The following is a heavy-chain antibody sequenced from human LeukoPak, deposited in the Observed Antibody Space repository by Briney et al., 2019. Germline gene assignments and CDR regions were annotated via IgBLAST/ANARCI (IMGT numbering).Heavy chain of an antibody. V-gene: IGHV3-30*03. Sequence: PGGSLRLSCAASGFTFSSYGMHWVRQAPGKGLEWVAVISYDGSNKYYAGSVKGRFTISRDNSKNTLYLQMNSLRAEDTAVYYCALAMGYGGLDYWGQGTLVTVSS. CDR2: ISYDGSNK. CDR1: GFTFSSYG. J-gene: IGHJ4*02. D-gene: IGHD4-23*01. CDR3: ALAMGYGGLDY.